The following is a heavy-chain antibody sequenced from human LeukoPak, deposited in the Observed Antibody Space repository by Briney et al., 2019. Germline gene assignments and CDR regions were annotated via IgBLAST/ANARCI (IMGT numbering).Heavy chain of an antibody. CDR3: VRDYRGGWNDY. J-gene: IGHJ4*02. CDR2: IKQDGSEK. D-gene: IGHD1-26*01. CDR1: GFTFSSYW. V-gene: IGHV3-7*01. Sequence: GGSLRLSCAASGFTFSSYWMSWVRQAPGKGLEWVANIKQDGSEKYYVDSVKGRFTISRDNAKNSLFLQMNNLRVDDTAVYYCVRDYRGGWNDYWGQGTLVTVSS.